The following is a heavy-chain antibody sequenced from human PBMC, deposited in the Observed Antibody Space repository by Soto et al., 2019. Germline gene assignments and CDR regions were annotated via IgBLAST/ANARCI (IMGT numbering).Heavy chain of an antibody. CDR3: ARELGSSGWYGY. J-gene: IGHJ4*02. D-gene: IGHD6-19*01. CDR2: INHSGST. V-gene: IGHV4-34*01. Sequence: QVQLQQWGAGLLKPSETLSLTCAVYGGSFSGYYWSWIRQPPGKGLEWIGEINHSGSTNYNPSLKRRATRSVDTSKNQFSLKLSSVTAADTAVYYCARELGSSGWYGYWGQGTLVTVSS. CDR1: GGSFSGYY.